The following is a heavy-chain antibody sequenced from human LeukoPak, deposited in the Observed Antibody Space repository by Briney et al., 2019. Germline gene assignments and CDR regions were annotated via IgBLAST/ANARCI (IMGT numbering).Heavy chain of an antibody. Sequence: GEPLKISCKGSGYSFTSYWIGWVRQMPGKGLEWMGIIYPGDSDTRYSPSFQGQATISADKSISTAYLQWSSLKASDTAMYYCARVGPPDRYCSGGSCYSPPFDYWGQGTLVTVSS. CDR2: IYPGDSDT. CDR1: GYSFTSYW. J-gene: IGHJ4*02. D-gene: IGHD2-15*01. V-gene: IGHV5-51*01. CDR3: ARVGPPDRYCSGGSCYSPPFDY.